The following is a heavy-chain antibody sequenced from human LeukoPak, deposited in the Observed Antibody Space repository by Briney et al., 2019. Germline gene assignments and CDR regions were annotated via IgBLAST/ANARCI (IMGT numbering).Heavy chain of an antibody. CDR1: GYTFTSYD. CDR3: ARDLYGSGDYYYYGMDV. D-gene: IGHD3-10*01. J-gene: IGHJ6*02. V-gene: IGHV1-8*03. CDR2: MNPNSGNT. Sequence: ASVKVSCKASGYTFTSYDINWVRQATGQGLEWMGWMNPNSGNTGYAQKFQGRVTITRNTSISTAYMELSSLRSEDTAVYYCARDLYGSGDYYYYGMDVWGQGTTVTVSS.